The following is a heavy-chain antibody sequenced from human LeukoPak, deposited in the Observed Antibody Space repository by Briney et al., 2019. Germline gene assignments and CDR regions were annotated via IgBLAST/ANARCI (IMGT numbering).Heavy chain of an antibody. CDR1: GYTFTSYG. CDR3: AREALRYFDWLLYQGAPTPDDAFDI. V-gene: IGHV1-18*01. D-gene: IGHD3-9*01. Sequence: PTASVKVSCKASGYTFTSYGISWVRQAPGQGLEWMGWISAYNGNTNYAQKLQGRVTMTTDTSTSTAYMELRSLRSDDTAVYYCAREALRYFDWLLYQGAPTPDDAFDIWGQGTMVTVSS. J-gene: IGHJ3*02. CDR2: ISAYNGNT.